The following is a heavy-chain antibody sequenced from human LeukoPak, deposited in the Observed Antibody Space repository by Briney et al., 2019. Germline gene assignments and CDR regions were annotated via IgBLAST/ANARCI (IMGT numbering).Heavy chain of an antibody. CDR1: GYSISSSNW. V-gene: IGHV4-28*01. CDR3: ASVVPAASMAFDP. D-gene: IGHD2-2*01. J-gene: IGHJ5*02. Sequence: SDTLSLTCAVSGYSISSSNWWGWIRPPPGKGLEWIGDIYYSGSTYYNPSLKSRVTMSVDTSKNQFSLKLISVTAVDTAVYYCASVVPAASMAFDPWGQGTLVTVSS. CDR2: IYYSGST.